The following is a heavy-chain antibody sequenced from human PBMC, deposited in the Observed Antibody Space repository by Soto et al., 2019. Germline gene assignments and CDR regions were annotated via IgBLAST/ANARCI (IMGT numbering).Heavy chain of an antibody. Sequence: GGSLRLACAASGFTFSSYAMSWVRQAPGRGLEWVSIISGNGGSTYYAASVKGLFTISRDNTKNTLYLQMDSLTAEDTAVYYCAKGGVFSNSHTLAFDFWRQGALGTGSS. D-gene: IGHD6-6*01. V-gene: IGHV3-23*01. CDR1: GFTFSSYA. CDR2: ISGNGGST. CDR3: AKGGVFSNSHTLAFDF. J-gene: IGHJ4*02.